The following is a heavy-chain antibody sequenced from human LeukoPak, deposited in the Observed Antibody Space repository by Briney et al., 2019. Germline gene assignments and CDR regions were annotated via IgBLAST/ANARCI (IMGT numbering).Heavy chain of an antibody. V-gene: IGHV1-46*01. Sequence: ASVKVSCKASGGTFSSYAISWVRQAPGQGLEWMGIINPSGGSTSYAQKFQGRVTMTRDTSTSTVYMELSSLRSEDTAVYYCTRYSIHGGSDYGGQEPLVTVSS. J-gene: IGHJ4*02. CDR3: TRYSIHGGSDY. D-gene: IGHD2-15*01. CDR1: GGTFSSYA. CDR2: INPSGGST.